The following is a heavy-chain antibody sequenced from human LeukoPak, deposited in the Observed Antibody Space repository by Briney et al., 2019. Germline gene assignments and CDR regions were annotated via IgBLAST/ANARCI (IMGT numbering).Heavy chain of an antibody. Sequence: SETLSLTCTVSGGSISSSSYYWGWLRQPPGKGLEWIGYIYYSGSTNYNPSLKSRVTISVDTSKNQFSLKLSSVTAADTAVYYCARENYYGSGSYYFDYWGQGTLVTVSS. CDR3: ARENYYGSGSYYFDY. D-gene: IGHD3-10*01. CDR1: GGSISSSSYY. V-gene: IGHV4-61*01. CDR2: IYYSGST. J-gene: IGHJ4*02.